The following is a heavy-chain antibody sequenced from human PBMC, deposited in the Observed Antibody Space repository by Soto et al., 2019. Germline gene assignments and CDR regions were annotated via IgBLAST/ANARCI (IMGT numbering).Heavy chain of an antibody. CDR2: INPYNGNT. CDR1: GYTFTIDG. CDR3: ARVGVGLAAPRVWPY. Sequence: ASVKGSCKASGYTFTIDGISCGRQAPGQGLEWMAWINPYNGNTKYAEKFLGRVTVTTDTSTATAYMEVRSLTSDDTAVFYCARVGVGLAAPRVWPYWGQGTPVPVSS. D-gene: IGHD6-13*01. V-gene: IGHV1-18*01. J-gene: IGHJ4*02.